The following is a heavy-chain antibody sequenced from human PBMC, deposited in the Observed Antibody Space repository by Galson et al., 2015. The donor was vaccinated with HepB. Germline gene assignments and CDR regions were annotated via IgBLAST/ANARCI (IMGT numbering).Heavy chain of an antibody. D-gene: IGHD1-26*01. CDR3: ARRKYSGSYLSAFDI. Sequence: QSGAEVKKPGESLKISCKGSGYSFTSYWIGWVRQMPGRGLEWMGIIYPGDSDTRYSPSFQGQVTISADKSISTAYLQWSSLKASDTAMYYCARRKYSGSYLSAFDIWGQGTMVTVSS. J-gene: IGHJ3*02. CDR1: GYSFTSYW. CDR2: IYPGDSDT. V-gene: IGHV5-51*01.